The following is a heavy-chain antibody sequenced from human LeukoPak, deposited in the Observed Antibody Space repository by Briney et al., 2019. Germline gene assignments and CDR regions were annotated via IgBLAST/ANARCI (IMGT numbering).Heavy chain of an antibody. Sequence: GGSLRLSCVDSGSTFSSCWMSWVRQAPGKGLIWVANINQDGSEKYYADSLKGRFTISRDNAKSSLYLQVRDMRAEDTALYYCARHGHGCRGNPSDYWGLGTLVTVSS. D-gene: IGHD4-23*01. J-gene: IGHJ4*02. CDR1: GSTFSSCW. CDR2: INQDGSEK. V-gene: IGHV3-7*01. CDR3: ARHGHGCRGNPSDY.